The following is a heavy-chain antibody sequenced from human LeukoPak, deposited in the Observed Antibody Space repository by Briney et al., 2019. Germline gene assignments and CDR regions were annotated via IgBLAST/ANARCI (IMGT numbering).Heavy chain of an antibody. V-gene: IGHV3-73*01. CDR2: IRSKAD. CDR1: GFTFSGSA. D-gene: IGHD3-3*01. Sequence: GGSLSLSCAASGFTFSGSAIHWVRQASGKGREWVGRIRSKADYAASVKGKFTISRDDSKNTAYLQMNSLKTEDTAVYYCSRSSSRNFGVVIKSYYYYMDVWGKGTTVTVSS. CDR3: SRSSSRNFGVVIKSYYYYMDV. J-gene: IGHJ6*03.